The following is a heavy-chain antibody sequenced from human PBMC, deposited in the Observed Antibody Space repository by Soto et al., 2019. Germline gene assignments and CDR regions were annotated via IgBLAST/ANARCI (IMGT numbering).Heavy chain of an antibody. D-gene: IGHD1-26*01. J-gene: IGHJ6*02. Sequence: SETLSLTCSVSNGSVSSPLSYWGWIRQPPGKRPEWIGVIYFSGITSYNPSLKSRVTISLDTSTKRVSLRMSSVTAADTAVYYCVRQGIGELHGLVDVWGQGTTVTVSS. V-gene: IGHV4-39*01. CDR1: NGSVSSPLSY. CDR3: VRQGIGELHGLVDV. CDR2: IYFSGIT.